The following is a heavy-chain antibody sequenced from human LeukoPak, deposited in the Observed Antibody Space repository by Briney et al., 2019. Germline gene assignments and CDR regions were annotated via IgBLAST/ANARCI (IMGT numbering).Heavy chain of an antibody. Sequence: KPSETLSLTCTVSGGSSSDTTYYWTWIRQPPGKELEWIASIYFSETKYNPSLKSRVTISGDTSKNQFSLKLSSVTAADTAVYYCASPSKLVISRGGFDIWGQGTVVTVSA. CDR1: GGSSSDTTYY. D-gene: IGHD3-22*01. CDR2: IYFSET. V-gene: IGHV4-39*01. J-gene: IGHJ3*02. CDR3: ASPSKLVISRGGFDI.